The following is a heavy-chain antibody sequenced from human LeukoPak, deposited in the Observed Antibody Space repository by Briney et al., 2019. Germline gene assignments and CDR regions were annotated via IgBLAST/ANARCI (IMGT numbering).Heavy chain of an antibody. CDR3: ARAPTMVGPFDS. V-gene: IGHV3-66*01. CDR1: GFTFSSYW. CDR2: IYSGGST. Sequence: GGSLRLSCAASGFTFSSYWMHWVRQAPGKGLEWVSVIYSGGSTYYADSVKGRFTISRDKSKNTLYLQMNSLRAEDTAVYYCARAPTMVGPFDSWGQGTLVTVSS. J-gene: IGHJ4*02. D-gene: IGHD3-10*02.